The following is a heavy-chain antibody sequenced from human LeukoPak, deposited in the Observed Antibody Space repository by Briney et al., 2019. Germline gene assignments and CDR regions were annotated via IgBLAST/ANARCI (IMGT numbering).Heavy chain of an antibody. CDR3: ATSGHYGMDL. CDR1: GSSFTSYW. D-gene: IGHD7-27*01. CDR2: IDPSDSYT. Sequence: GESLRISCKGSGSSFTSYWISWVRQMPGKGLEWMGRIDPSDSYTNYSPSFQGHVTISTDKSISTAYLQWSSLEASDTAMYYCATSGHYGMDLWGQGTTVTVSS. V-gene: IGHV5-10-1*01. J-gene: IGHJ6*02.